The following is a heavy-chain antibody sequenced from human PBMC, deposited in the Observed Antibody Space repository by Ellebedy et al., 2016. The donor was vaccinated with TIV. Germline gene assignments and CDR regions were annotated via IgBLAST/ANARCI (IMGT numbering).Heavy chain of an antibody. CDR1: GFTFSSHG. CDR2: ITGGGDTT. J-gene: IGHJ4*02. CDR3: VRVMWPVPGPVDPFDY. Sequence: GESLKISCAASGFTFSSHGMAWVRQAPGQGLELLSGITGGGDTTYYADSVTGRFPISRDNSKNTLFLQLSSMRAEDTAVFYCVRVMWPVPGPVDPFDYWGQGTPVTVSS. D-gene: IGHD6-19*01. V-gene: IGHV3-23*01.